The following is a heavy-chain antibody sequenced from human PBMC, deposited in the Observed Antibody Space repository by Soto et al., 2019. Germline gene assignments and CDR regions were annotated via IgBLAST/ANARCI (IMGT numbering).Heavy chain of an antibody. CDR1: GGSVSSGSYY. D-gene: IGHD3-10*01. V-gene: IGHV4-61*01. CDR3: ATQYYYGSGSRYYGMDV. J-gene: IGHJ6*02. CDR2: IYYSGST. Sequence: SETLSLTGTVAGGSVSSGSYYWSWIRQPPGKGLEWIGYIYYSGSTNYNPSLKSRVTISVDTSKNQFSLKLSSVTAADTAVYYCATQYYYGSGSRYYGMDVWGQGTTVTVSS.